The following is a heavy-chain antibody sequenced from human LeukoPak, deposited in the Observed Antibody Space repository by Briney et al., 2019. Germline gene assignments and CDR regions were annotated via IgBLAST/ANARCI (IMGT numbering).Heavy chain of an antibody. J-gene: IGHJ4*02. Sequence: ASVKVSCKVSGYTLTELSMHWVRQAPGKGLEWMGGFDPEDGETIYAQKFQGRVTMTEDTSTDTAYMELSSLRSEDKAVYYCATGKGYSSGWDFDYWGQGTLVTVSS. V-gene: IGHV1-24*01. CDR3: ATGKGYSSGWDFDY. D-gene: IGHD6-19*01. CDR1: GYTLTELS. CDR2: FDPEDGET.